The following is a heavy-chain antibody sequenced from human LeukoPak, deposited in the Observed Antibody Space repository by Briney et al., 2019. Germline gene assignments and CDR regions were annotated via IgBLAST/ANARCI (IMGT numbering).Heavy chain of an antibody. CDR1: GFTFSSYG. V-gene: IGHV3-23*01. CDR3: AKSYYYGSGGYSLTAFDI. Sequence: GGSLRLSCAASGFTFSSYGMSWVRQAPGKGLEWVSAIRGSGGSTYYADSVKGRFTISRDNSKNTLNLQMNSLRAEDTAVYYCAKSYYYGSGGYSLTAFDIWGQGTMVTVSS. J-gene: IGHJ3*02. D-gene: IGHD3-10*01. CDR2: IRGSGGST.